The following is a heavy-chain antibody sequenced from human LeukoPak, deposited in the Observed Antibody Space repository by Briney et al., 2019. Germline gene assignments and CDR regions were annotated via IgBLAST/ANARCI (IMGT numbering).Heavy chain of an antibody. Sequence: ASVKVSCKASGYTFTSYYMHWVRQAPGQGLEWMGIINPSGGSTSYAQKSQGRVTMTRDTSTSTVYMELSSLRSEDTAVYYCARSVPYGSGSYYFPFDPWGQGTLVTVSS. CDR2: INPSGGST. J-gene: IGHJ5*02. D-gene: IGHD3-10*01. CDR1: GYTFTSYY. CDR3: ARSVPYGSGSYYFPFDP. V-gene: IGHV1-46*01.